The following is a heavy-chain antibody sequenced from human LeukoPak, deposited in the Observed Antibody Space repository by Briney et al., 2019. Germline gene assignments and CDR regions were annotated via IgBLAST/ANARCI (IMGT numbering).Heavy chain of an antibody. CDR2: MYHRGSP. Sequence: SQTLSLTCAVSGGSINSGGYSWSWIRQPPGKGLGWMGYMYHRGSPYYSPSLPSRVTMSVDRSKNHFSLKLHSVTAADTAVYYCARRYGTFDFWGQGILVTVSS. CDR3: ARRYGTFDF. D-gene: IGHD3-16*01. CDR1: GGSINSGGYS. V-gene: IGHV4-30-2*01. J-gene: IGHJ4*02.